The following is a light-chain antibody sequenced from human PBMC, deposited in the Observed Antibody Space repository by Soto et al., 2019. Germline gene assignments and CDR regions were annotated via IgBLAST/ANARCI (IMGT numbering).Light chain of an antibody. CDR1: SSDVGGYNY. CDR3: SSYAGSSNV. J-gene: IGLJ1*01. V-gene: IGLV2-14*01. CDR2: EVS. Sequence: QSALTQPASVSGSPGQSITISYTGTSSDVGGYNYVSWYQQHPGKAPKLMIYEVSNRPSGVSNRFSGSKSGNTASLTISGLQAEDEADYYCSSYAGSSNVFGTGTKLTVL.